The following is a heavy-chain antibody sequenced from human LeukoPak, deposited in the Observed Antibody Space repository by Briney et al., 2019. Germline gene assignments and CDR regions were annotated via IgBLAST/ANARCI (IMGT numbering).Heavy chain of an antibody. CDR1: SASINSGGYY. D-gene: IGHD3-16*01. CDR3: AISEGSDAGFAY. Sequence: SQTLSLTCSVSSASINSGGYYWSWIRQHPGKGLEWFGYIFNSGSTYYNPSLKSRVTISIDTSKNQFSLKVSSVTAADTAIFYCAISEGSDAGFAYWGQGTLVTVSS. J-gene: IGHJ4*02. V-gene: IGHV4-31*03. CDR2: IFNSGST.